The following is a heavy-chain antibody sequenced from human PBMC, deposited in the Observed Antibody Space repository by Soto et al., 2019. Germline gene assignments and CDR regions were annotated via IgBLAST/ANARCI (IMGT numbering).Heavy chain of an antibody. J-gene: IGHJ4*02. D-gene: IGHD1-1*01. Sequence: PSETLSLTCTVSGGSISSSSYYWGWIRQPPGKGLEWIGSIYYSGSTYYNPSLKSRVTISVDTSKNQFSLKLSSVTAADTAVYYCARDPVVSWNYFDYWGQGTLVTVSS. CDR1: GGSISSSSYY. V-gene: IGHV4-39*07. CDR3: ARDPVVSWNYFDY. CDR2: IYYSGST.